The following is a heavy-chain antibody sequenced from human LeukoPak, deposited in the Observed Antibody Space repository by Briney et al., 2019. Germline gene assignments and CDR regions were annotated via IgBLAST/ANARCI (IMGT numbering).Heavy chain of an antibody. D-gene: IGHD5-18*01. CDR2: ISYDGSNK. J-gene: IGHJ6*02. Sequence: GGSLRLSCAASGFTFSSYGMHWVRQAPGKGLEWVAVISYDGSNKYYADSVKGRFTISRDNSKNTLYLQMNSLRAEDTAVYYCAKETRGYNYGNYYGMDVWGQGTTVTFSS. CDR1: GFTFSSYG. V-gene: IGHV3-30*18. CDR3: AKETRGYNYGNYYGMDV.